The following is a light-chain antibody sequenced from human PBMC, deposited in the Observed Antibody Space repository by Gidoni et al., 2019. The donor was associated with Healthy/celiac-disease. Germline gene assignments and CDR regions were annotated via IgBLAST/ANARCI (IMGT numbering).Light chain of an antibody. V-gene: IGKV3-20*01. CDR1: QSVSSSS. J-gene: IGKJ4*01. CDR2: GAS. CDR3: QQYGSSPPLT. Sequence: EIVLTQSPGTLSLSPGERATLSCRASQSVSSSSLAWYQQKPGQAPRLLIYGASSRATGIPDRFSGSGSGTDFTLTISRLEPEDFAVYYCQQYGSSPPLTFXGXTKVEIK.